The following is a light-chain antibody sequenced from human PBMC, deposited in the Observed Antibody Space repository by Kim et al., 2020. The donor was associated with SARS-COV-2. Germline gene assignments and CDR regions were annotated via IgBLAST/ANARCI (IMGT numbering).Light chain of an antibody. J-gene: IGKJ2*01. CDR1: QSISTW. V-gene: IGKV1-5*01. Sequence: ASVGARVTIACRASQSISTWLAWYQQKPGKAPKLLIYDASGLQSGVPSRFSGSGSGTEFTLTISSLQPDDFATYYCQQYNSLSSVTFGQGTKLEI. CDR3: QQYNSLSSVT. CDR2: DAS.